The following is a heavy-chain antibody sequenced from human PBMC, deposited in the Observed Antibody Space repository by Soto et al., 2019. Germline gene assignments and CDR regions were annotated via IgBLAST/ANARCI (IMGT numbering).Heavy chain of an antibody. CDR1: GGSISSTLYY. CDR3: ARHVVVTTYGGHYFDY. D-gene: IGHD2-21*02. J-gene: IGHJ4*02. V-gene: IGHV4-39*01. CDR2: IYYSASA. Sequence: PSETLSLTCTVSGGSISSTLYYWDWVRQPPGKGLQWIGSIYYSASAYYNPSLKSRVTISVDTSKNQFSLSLSSVTAADTAVYFCARHVVVTTYGGHYFDYWGQGTLVTVSS.